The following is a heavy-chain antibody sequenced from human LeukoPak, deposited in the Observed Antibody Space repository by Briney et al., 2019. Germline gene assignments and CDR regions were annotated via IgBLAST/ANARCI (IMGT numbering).Heavy chain of an antibody. Sequence: SETLSLTCTVSGGSISSYYWSWIRQPAGKGLEWIGRIYTSGSTNYNPSLKSRVTMSVDTSKNQFSLKLSSVTAAGTAVYYCARDAKRKALYYDFWSGYQYWYFDLWGRGTLVTVSS. CDR1: GGSISSYY. V-gene: IGHV4-4*07. J-gene: IGHJ2*01. CDR3: ARDAKRKALYYDFWSGYQYWYFDL. CDR2: IYTSGST. D-gene: IGHD3-3*01.